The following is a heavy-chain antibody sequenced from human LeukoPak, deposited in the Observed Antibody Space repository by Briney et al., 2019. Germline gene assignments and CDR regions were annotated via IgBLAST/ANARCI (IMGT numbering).Heavy chain of an antibody. Sequence: PGGSLRLSCAASGFTVSSNYMSWVRQAPGKGLEWVANIKQDGSEKYYVDSVKGRFTISRDNAKNSLYLQMNSLRAEDTAVYYCARRPGGHGYYMDVWGKGTTVTVSS. CDR2: IKQDGSEK. CDR1: GFTVSSNY. J-gene: IGHJ6*03. CDR3: ARRPGGHGYYMDV. V-gene: IGHV3-7*01. D-gene: IGHD3-16*01.